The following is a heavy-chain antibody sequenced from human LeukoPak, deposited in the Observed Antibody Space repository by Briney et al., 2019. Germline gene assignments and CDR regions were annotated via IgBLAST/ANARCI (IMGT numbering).Heavy chain of an antibody. J-gene: IGHJ4*02. CDR3: ARFRDVYYDILTGYYTSGGADY. D-gene: IGHD3-9*01. Sequence: GASVKVSCKASGYTFTSYGISWVRQAPGHGLEWMGWISAYNGKTNYAQKLQGRVTMTTDTSTSTAYMELRSLRSDDTAVYYCARFRDVYYDILTGYYTSGGADYWGQGTLITVSS. CDR2: ISAYNGKT. CDR1: GYTFTSYG. V-gene: IGHV1-18*01.